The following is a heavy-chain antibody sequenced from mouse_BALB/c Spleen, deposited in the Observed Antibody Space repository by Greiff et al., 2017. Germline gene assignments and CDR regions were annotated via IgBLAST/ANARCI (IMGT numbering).Heavy chain of an antibody. CDR3: AREGYSAY. CDR2: ISDGGSYT. J-gene: IGHJ3*01. V-gene: IGHV5-4*02. CDR1: GFTFSDYY. Sequence: EVMLVESGGGLVKPGGSLKLSCAASGFTFSDYYMYWVRQTPEKRLEWVATISDGGSYTYYPDSVKGRFTISRDNAKNNLYLQMSSLKSEDTAMYYCAREGYSAYWGQGTLVTVSA.